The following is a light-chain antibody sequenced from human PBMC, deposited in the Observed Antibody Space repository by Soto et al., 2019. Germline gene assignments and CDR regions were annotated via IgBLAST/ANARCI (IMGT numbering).Light chain of an antibody. Sequence: DIVLTQSPATLSLSPGESDTLSCRASLSVSSYLAWYQQKPGQAPRLLIYDASKRASGTPARFSGSGSGTDLTLTISSLEREDFAVYFCQQWSNWPRGTFGHWPKVDI. J-gene: IGKJ3*01. CDR3: QQWSNWPRGT. V-gene: IGKV3-11*01. CDR1: LSVSSY. CDR2: DAS.